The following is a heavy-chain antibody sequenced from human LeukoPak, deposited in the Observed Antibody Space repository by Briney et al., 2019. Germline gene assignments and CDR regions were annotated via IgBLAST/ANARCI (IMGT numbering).Heavy chain of an antibody. CDR2: VKSKTDGGTT. J-gene: IGHJ4*02. CDR1: GFTFSIAW. CDR3: TTGDATGRDY. Sequence: GGSLRLSCAASGFTFSIAWMTWVRQGPGKGLEWVGRVKSKTDGGTTDYAAPVKGRFTISRDDSKNMLYMQMNSLKTEDTAVYYCTTGDATGRDYWGQGTLVTVSS. D-gene: IGHD2-15*01. V-gene: IGHV3-15*01.